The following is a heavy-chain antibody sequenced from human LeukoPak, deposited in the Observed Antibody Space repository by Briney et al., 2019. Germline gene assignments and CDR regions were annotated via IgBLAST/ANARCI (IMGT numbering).Heavy chain of an antibody. CDR1: GYTFTNYY. D-gene: IGHD6-13*01. J-gene: IGHJ5*02. V-gene: IGHV1-46*01. CDR2: IHPNDGDT. CDR3: ARDGEYRSSVNWFDP. Sequence: ASVKVSCKASGYTFTNYYMHWVRQAPGQGLEWMGLIHPNDGDTKYAQEFQDRVTMTRDTSTSTVYMDLSSLRSEDTAVYYCARDGEYRSSVNWFDPWGQGTLVTVSS.